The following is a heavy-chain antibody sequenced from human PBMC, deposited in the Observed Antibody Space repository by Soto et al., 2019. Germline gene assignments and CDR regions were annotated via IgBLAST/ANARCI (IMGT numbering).Heavy chain of an antibody. CDR2: IYWDDDK. J-gene: IGHJ4*02. D-gene: IGHD4-17*01. CDR3: ARKNYGDYPTDY. Sequence: QITLKESGPTLVKPTQTLTLTCTFSGFSLSTRGVGVGWIRQPPGKALEWLAVIYWDDDKRYSPSLQSRLTITKATSKNQVVLTMTNMDPVDTATYYCARKNYGDYPTDYWGQGTLVTVSS. V-gene: IGHV2-5*02. CDR1: GFSLSTRGVG.